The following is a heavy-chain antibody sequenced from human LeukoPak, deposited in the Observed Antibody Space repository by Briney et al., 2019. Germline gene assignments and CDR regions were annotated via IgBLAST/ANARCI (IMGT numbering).Heavy chain of an antibody. Sequence: PGGSLRLSCAASGFSSSAYWMSWVRQAAGKGLELVANIKQDGSDKYYVDSVMGRFTISRDNAKNSLYLQMSSLRAEDTAVYYCARSHCYGSGSYGFWFDSWGQGTLVTVSS. CDR3: ARSHCYGSGSYGFWFDS. V-gene: IGHV3-7*01. CDR1: GFSSSAYW. D-gene: IGHD3-10*01. CDR2: IKQDGSDK. J-gene: IGHJ5*01.